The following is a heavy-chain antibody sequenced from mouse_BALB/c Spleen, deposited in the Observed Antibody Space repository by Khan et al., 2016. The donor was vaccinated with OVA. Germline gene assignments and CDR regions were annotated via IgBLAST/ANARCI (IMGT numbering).Heavy chain of an antibody. Sequence: VQLQQSGAELVKPGASVKLSCTASGFNIKDTYIHWVKQRPEQGLEWIGRIDPANGNTKYDPKFQGKATITADTSSNTAYLQRSSLTSEDTAVYYCVGECWGVFAYWGQGTLVTVSA. CDR1: GFNIKDTY. D-gene: IGHD4-1*01. CDR3: VGECWGVFAY. V-gene: IGHV14-3*02. CDR2: IDPANGNT. J-gene: IGHJ3*01.